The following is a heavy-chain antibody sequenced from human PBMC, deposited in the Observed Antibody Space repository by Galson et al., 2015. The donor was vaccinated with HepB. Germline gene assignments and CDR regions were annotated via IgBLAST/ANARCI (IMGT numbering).Heavy chain of an antibody. V-gene: IGHV3-73*01. CDR2: IRSKASSYAT. J-gene: IGHJ4*02. CDR3: TRICVTIIVVVILYY. D-gene: IGHD3-22*01. CDR1: GFTFSGSA. Sequence: SLRLSCAASGFTFSGSAMHWVRQTSGKGLEWVGRIRSKASSYATAYAASGKGRFTIFRDDSKSTAYLQMTSLKTEDTAVYYCTRICVTIIVVVILYYWGQGTLVTVSS.